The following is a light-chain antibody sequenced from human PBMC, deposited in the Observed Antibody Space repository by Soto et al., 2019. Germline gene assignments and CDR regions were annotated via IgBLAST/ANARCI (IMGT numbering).Light chain of an antibody. CDR3: SSYAGSNNYV. V-gene: IGLV2-8*01. CDR2: EVS. Sequence: QSALTQPPSASGSPGQSVTISCSGTSSDIGGYYYVSWYQQHPGKAPKLMIYEVSKRPSGVPDRFSGSKSGNTASLTVSGLRAEDEADYYCSSYAGSNNYVFGTGTKRTVL. CDR1: SSDIGGYYY. J-gene: IGLJ1*01.